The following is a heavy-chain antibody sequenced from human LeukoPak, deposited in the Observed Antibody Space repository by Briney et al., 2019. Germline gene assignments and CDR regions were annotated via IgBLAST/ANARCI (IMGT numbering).Heavy chain of an antibody. CDR1: GFTFSSYA. D-gene: IGHD1-7*01. CDR2: ISGSGGST. J-gene: IGHJ6*03. Sequence: GGPLRLSCAVSGFTFSSYAMSWVRQAPGKGLEWVSAISGSGGSTYYADSVKGRFTISRDNSKNTLYLQMNSLRAEDTAVYYCAKYRTGTFLYYYYYMDVWGKGTTVTVSS. V-gene: IGHV3-23*01. CDR3: AKYRTGTFLYYYYYMDV.